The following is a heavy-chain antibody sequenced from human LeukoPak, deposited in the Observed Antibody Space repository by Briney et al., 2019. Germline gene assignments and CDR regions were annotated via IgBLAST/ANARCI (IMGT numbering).Heavy chain of an antibody. CDR1: GYTFSSYG. CDR2: ISGYNSNT. CDR3: ARYAVSHTASWHYYSDY. D-gene: IGHD2-2*01. Sequence: ASVKVSCKTPGYTFSSYGINWVRQAPGQGLEWMGWISGYNSNTHYTQKIQGRVTMTTDTSTSTAYMELRSLRSDDTAVYFCARYAVSHTASWHYYSDYWGQGTLVTVSS. V-gene: IGHV1-18*01. J-gene: IGHJ4*02.